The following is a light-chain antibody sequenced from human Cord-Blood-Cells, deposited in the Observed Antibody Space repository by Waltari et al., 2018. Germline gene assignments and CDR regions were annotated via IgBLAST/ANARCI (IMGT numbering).Light chain of an antibody. CDR1: QGIRND. CDR3: LQHNSYPLT. Sequence: DIQMTHPPSSLSVSVGDRVNITGRASQGIRNDVCWYQQKPGKAPKRLIDAASSLQSGVPSRFSGSGSGTEFTLTISSLQPEDFATYYCLQHNSYPLTFGGGTKVEIK. V-gene: IGKV1-17*01. J-gene: IGKJ4*01. CDR2: AAS.